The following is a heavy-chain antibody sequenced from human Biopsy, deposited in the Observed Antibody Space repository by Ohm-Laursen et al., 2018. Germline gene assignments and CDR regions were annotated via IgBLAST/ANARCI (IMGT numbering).Heavy chain of an antibody. Sequence: SLRLSCAASGFTFSDYYMNWIRQAPGKGLEWVSFITNTGRTVYADSVKGRFTISRDNAKNSLYLQMHSLRAEDTAVYYCARDTRWSPYSMDVWGQGTTVTVSS. CDR1: GFTFSDYY. V-gene: IGHV3-11*01. CDR2: ITNTGRTV. CDR3: ARDTRWSPYSMDV. J-gene: IGHJ6*02. D-gene: IGHD4-23*01.